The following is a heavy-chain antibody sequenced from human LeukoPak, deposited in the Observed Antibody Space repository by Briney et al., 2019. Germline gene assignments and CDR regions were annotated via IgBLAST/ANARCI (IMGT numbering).Heavy chain of an antibody. CDR2: ISSSGSTI. Sequence: GGSLRLSCAASGFTFSSYGMHWVRQAPGKGLEWVSYISSSGSTIYYADSVKGRFTISRDNAKNSLYLQMNSLRAEDTAVYYCARYSGWYARYGWFDPWGQGTLVTVSS. CDR3: ARYSGWYARYGWFDP. D-gene: IGHD6-19*01. J-gene: IGHJ5*02. V-gene: IGHV3-48*04. CDR1: GFTFSSYG.